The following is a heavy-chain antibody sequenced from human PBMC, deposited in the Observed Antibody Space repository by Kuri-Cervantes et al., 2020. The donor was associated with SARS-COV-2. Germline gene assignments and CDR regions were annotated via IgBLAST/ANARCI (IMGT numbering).Heavy chain of an antibody. CDR3: AKDGGDYDFWSGYYTSGDYDAFDI. CDR2: IRYDGSNK. J-gene: IGHJ3*02. CDR1: GFTFSSYS. Sequence: GESLKISCAASGFTFSSYSMNWVRQAPGKGLEWVAFIRYDGSNKYYADSVKGRFTISRDNSKNTLYLQMNSLRAEDTAVYYCAKDGGDYDFWSGYYTSGDYDAFDIWGQGTMVTVSS. D-gene: IGHD3-3*01. V-gene: IGHV3-30*02.